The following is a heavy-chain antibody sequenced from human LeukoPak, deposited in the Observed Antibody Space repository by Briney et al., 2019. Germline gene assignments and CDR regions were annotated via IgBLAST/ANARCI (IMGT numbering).Heavy chain of an antibody. D-gene: IGHD3-3*01. CDR3: ARGRRRFLEWLLYYYFDY. Sequence: SETLSLTCAVYGGSFSGYYWSWIRQPPGKGLEWIGEINHSGSTNYNPSLKSRVTISVDTSKNQSSLKLSSVTAADTAVYYCARGRRRFLEWLLYYYFDYWGQGTLVTVSS. CDR2: INHSGST. CDR1: GGSFSGYY. J-gene: IGHJ4*02. V-gene: IGHV4-34*01.